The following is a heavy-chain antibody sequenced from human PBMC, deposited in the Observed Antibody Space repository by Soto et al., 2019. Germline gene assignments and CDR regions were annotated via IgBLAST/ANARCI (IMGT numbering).Heavy chain of an antibody. V-gene: IGHV4-59*01. Sequence: QVRLQEAGPGLVKPSETLSLTCTVSGGSISRYYWSWIRQPPGKGLEWVGYVYNTGRTIYNPSLKSRVNIAVDTSKNQFSRKLKSVTAADTAVYYCARDLWGYCGADCYPLDVWGQGTTVTVSS. CDR1: GGSISRYY. CDR3: ARDLWGYCGADCYPLDV. J-gene: IGHJ6*01. D-gene: IGHD2-21*02. CDR2: VYNTGRT.